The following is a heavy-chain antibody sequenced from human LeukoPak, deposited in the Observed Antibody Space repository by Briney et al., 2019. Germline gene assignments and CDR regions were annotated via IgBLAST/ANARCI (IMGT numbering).Heavy chain of an antibody. CDR2: IYYSGST. D-gene: IGHD3-16*01. V-gene: IGHV4-59*11. CDR3: ARAYTIRVLGFDY. Sequence: SETLSLTCTVSGGSISSHYWSWIRQPPGKGLEWIGYIYYSGSTNYNPSLKSRVTISVDTSKNQFSLKLSSVTAADTAVYYCARAYTIRVLGFDYWGQGTLVTDSS. CDR1: GGSISSHY. J-gene: IGHJ4*02.